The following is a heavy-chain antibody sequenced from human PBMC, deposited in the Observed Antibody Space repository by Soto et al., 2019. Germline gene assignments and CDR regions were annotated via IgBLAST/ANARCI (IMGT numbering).Heavy chain of an antibody. CDR3: ASTSGWYNAFDI. J-gene: IGHJ3*02. D-gene: IGHD6-19*01. Sequence: ASVKVSCKASGGTFSSYAISWVRQAPGQGLEWMGGIIPIFGTANYAQKFQGRVTITADESTSTAYMELSSLRYEDTAVYYCASTSGWYNAFDIWGQGTMVTVSS. V-gene: IGHV1-69*13. CDR1: GGTFSSYA. CDR2: IIPIFGTA.